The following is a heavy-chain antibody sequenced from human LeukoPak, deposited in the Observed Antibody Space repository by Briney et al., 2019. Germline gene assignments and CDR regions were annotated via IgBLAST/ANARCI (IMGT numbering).Heavy chain of an antibody. V-gene: IGHV3-30*03. CDR2: ISFDGSKK. Sequence: GGSLRLSCAASGFTFNNYVMHWVRQAPGKGLEWVAVISFDGSKKYSVDSVKGRFTISRDNSKNTLYLQMNSLRAEDTAVYYCARDEGGPARIGYWGQGTLVTVSS. CDR3: ARDEGGPARIGY. CDR1: GFTFNNYV. D-gene: IGHD1-14*01. J-gene: IGHJ4*02.